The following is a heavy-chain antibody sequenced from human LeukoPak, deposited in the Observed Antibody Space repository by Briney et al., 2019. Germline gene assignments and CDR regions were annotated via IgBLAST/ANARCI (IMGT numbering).Heavy chain of an antibody. CDR3: AREGGMAVAAYFDY. CDR2: ISAYDGNT. Sequence: ASVKVSCKTSGYTFTSYGITWLRQAPGQGFEWMGWISAYDGNTNYAQKFQGRVTMTTDTSTNTGYMELRSLRSDDTAVYYCAREGGMAVAAYFDYWGQGTLVTVSS. V-gene: IGHV1-18*01. CDR1: GYTFTSYG. J-gene: IGHJ4*02. D-gene: IGHD6-19*01.